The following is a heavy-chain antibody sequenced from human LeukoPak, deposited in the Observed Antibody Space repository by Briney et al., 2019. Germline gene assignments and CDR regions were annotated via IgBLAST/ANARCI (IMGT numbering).Heavy chain of an antibody. CDR1: GGSFSGYY. Sequence: PSETLSLTCAVYGGSFSGYYWSWIRQPPGKGLEWIGEINHSGSTNYNPSLNSRDTISVDTSKNQFSLELSSVTAAETAVYYCARDVLRYYDGPANYYCYHGMDVWGQGPTVTVSS. D-gene: IGHD3-9*01. CDR2: INHSGST. V-gene: IGHV4-34*01. J-gene: IGHJ6*02. CDR3: ARDVLRYYDGPANYYCYHGMDV.